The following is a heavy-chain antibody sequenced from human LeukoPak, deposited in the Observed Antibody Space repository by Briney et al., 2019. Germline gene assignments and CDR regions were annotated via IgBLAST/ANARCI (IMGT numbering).Heavy chain of an antibody. CDR3: VREESGGYFDY. CDR1: GYTFTNYL. CDR2: IIPGGGST. Sequence: ASVTVSCTASGYTFTNYLLHWVRQAPGQGLEWVGRIIPGGGSTNYAQKFRDRVTMTRDTSTSTVYMELSSLRSEDTAVYHCVREESGGYFDYWGLGTLVTVSS. J-gene: IGHJ4*02. D-gene: IGHD2-8*02. V-gene: IGHV1-46*01.